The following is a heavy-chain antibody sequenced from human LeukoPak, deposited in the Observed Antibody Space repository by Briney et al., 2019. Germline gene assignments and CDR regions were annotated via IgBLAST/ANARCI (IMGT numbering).Heavy chain of an antibody. J-gene: IGHJ3*02. Sequence: ASVKVSCKASGYTFTGYYMHWVRQAPGQGLEWMGWINPNSGGTNYAQKFQGRVTMTRDTSISTAYMELSRLRSDDTAVYYCAREAHYYDSSGHTPDDFDIWGQGTMVTVSS. D-gene: IGHD3-22*01. CDR2: INPNSGGT. CDR3: AREAHYYDSSGHTPDDFDI. CDR1: GYTFTGYY. V-gene: IGHV1-2*02.